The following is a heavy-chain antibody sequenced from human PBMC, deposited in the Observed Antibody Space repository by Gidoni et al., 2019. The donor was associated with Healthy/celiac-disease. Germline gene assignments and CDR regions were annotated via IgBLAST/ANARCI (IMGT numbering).Heavy chain of an antibody. CDR3: ARDRGVVILGKGYYYMDV. CDR1: VGPFSSYA. D-gene: IGHD2-15*01. J-gene: IGHJ6*03. CDR2: IIPIFGTA. V-gene: IGHV1-69*01. Sequence: QVQLVQSGAEVKKPGSSVKVSCKASVGPFSSYAISWVRQAPGQGLEWMGGIIPIFGTANYAQKFQGRVTITADESTSTAYMELSSLRSEDTAVYYCARDRGVVILGKGYYYMDVWGKGTTVTVSS.